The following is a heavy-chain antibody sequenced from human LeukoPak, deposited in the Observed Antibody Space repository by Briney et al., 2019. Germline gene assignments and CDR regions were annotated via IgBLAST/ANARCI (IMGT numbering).Heavy chain of an antibody. CDR3: ARQDSGSSWLYYYYYMDV. V-gene: IGHV4-39*01. CDR1: GGSISSSSYY. D-gene: IGHD1-26*01. Sequence: PSETLSLTCTVSGGSISSSSYYWGWIRQPPGKGLEWIGSIYYSGSTYYNPSLKSRVTISVDTSKNQFSLKLSSVTAADTAVYYCARQDSGSSWLYYYYYMDVWGKGTTVTISS. CDR2: IYYSGST. J-gene: IGHJ6*03.